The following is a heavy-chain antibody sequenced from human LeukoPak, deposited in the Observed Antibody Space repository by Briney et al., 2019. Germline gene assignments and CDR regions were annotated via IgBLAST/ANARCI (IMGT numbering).Heavy chain of an antibody. Sequence: PGGXXXXXXXXXXXXFSSYXXSWVRQAPGKGLEWVSAISGSGGGTYYADSVKGRFTISRDNSKNMLYLQMNSLRAEDTALYYCAKMIRGVNDFDYWGQGTLVTVSS. V-gene: IGHV3-23*01. CDR2: ISGSGGGT. CDR3: AKMIRGVNDFDY. J-gene: IGHJ4*02. D-gene: IGHD3-10*01. CDR1: XXXFSSYX.